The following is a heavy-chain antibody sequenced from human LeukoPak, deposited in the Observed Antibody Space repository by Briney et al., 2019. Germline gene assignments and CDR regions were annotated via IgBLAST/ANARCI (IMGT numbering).Heavy chain of an antibody. CDR2: ISSSGSTI. V-gene: IGHV3-48*03. CDR1: GFTFSSYE. D-gene: IGHD3-10*01. CDR3: AKDSAYGSGSYYKKGYYFDY. Sequence: GGSLRLSCAASGFTFSSYEMNWVRQAPGKGLEWVSYISSSGSTIYYADSVKGRFTISRDNSKNTLYLQMNSLRAEDTAVYYCAKDSAYGSGSYYKKGYYFDYWGQGTLVTVSS. J-gene: IGHJ4*02.